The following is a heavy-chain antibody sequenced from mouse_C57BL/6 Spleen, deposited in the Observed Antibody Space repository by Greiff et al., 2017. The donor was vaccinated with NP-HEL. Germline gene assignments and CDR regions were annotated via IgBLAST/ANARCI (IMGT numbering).Heavy chain of an antibody. CDR2: IRNKANGYTT. CDR1: GFTFTDYY. CDR3: ARYGNYFAY. V-gene: IGHV7-3*01. J-gene: IGHJ2*01. Sequence: EVQVVESGGGLVQPGGSLSLSCAASGFTFTDYYMSWVRQPPGKALEWLGFIRNKANGYTTEYSASVKGRFTISRDNSQSILYLQMNALRAEDSATYYCARYGNYFAYWGQGTTLTVSS.